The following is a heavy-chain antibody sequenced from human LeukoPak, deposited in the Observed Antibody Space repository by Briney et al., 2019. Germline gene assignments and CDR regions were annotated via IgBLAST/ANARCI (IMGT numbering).Heavy chain of an antibody. D-gene: IGHD2-2*01. J-gene: IGHJ4*02. V-gene: IGHV1-69*04. CDR2: IIPILGKA. Sequence: ASVKVSCKASGGIFSNYEISWVRQAPGQGLEWMGRIIPILGKAIYAPKFQGRVTFTADTSTSTAYMELRSLGSEDTALYYCARDGYTTMPNFDYWGQGTLVTVSS. CDR1: GGIFSNYE. CDR3: ARDGYTTMPNFDY.